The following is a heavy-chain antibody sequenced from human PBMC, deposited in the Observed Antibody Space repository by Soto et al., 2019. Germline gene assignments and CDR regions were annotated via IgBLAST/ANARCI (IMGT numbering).Heavy chain of an antibody. CDR3: ARGQGSGSYYNDYYYYMDV. Sequence: ASVKVSCKASGYTFTSYGISWVRQAPGQGLEWMGWISAYNGNTNYAQKLQGRVTMTTDTSTSTAYMELRSLRSDDTAVYYRARGQGSGSYYNDYYYYMDVWGKGTTVTVSS. D-gene: IGHD3-10*01. V-gene: IGHV1-18*01. CDR2: ISAYNGNT. CDR1: GYTFTSYG. J-gene: IGHJ6*03.